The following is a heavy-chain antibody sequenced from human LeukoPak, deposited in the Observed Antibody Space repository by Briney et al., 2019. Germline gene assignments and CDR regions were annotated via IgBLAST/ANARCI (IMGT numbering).Heavy chain of an antibody. V-gene: IGHV3-48*01. J-gene: IGHJ4*02. D-gene: IGHD1-26*01. CDR3: AKDDRWVGATNY. CDR2: ISSSSSTI. Sequence: GGSLRLSCAASGFTFSTYSMNWIRQAPGKGLDWVSYISSSSSTIYYADAVKGRFTISRDNAKNSLYLQMNSLRAEDTAVYYCAKDDRWVGATNYWGQGTLVTVSS. CDR1: GFTFSTYS.